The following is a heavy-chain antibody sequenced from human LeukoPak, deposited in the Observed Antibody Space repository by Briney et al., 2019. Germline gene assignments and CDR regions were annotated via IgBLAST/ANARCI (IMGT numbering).Heavy chain of an antibody. CDR2: MYYTGTT. Sequence: PSETLSLTCTVVSGGSISRSGYYWGWIRQPPGKGLEWIATMYYTGTTYYNPSLKSRVTISGDTSKNQLSLNLNSVTAADTAVYYCAREYSSGFDSWGRGTLVTVSS. V-gene: IGHV4-39*01. CDR3: AREYSSGFDS. D-gene: IGHD6-19*01. J-gene: IGHJ4*02. CDR1: GGSISRSGYY.